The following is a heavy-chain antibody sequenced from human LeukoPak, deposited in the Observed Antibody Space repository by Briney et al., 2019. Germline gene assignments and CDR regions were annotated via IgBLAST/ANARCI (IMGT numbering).Heavy chain of an antibody. Sequence: GGSLRLSCAASGFTFSSCEMTWVRQAPGKGLEWVSYISTIGGTIYYADSVRGRSTISRDNAKNSLYLQMNSLRAEDTAVYYCATAPAAADSWWGQGTLVAVSS. J-gene: IGHJ4*02. CDR2: ISTIGGTI. CDR1: GFTFSSCE. V-gene: IGHV3-48*03. D-gene: IGHD6-13*01. CDR3: ATAPAAADSW.